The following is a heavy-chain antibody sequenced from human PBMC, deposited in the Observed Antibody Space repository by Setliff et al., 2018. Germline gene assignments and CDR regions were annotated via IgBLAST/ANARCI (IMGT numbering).Heavy chain of an antibody. Sequence: EASVKVSCKTSGYTFTNYGISWVRQAPGQGLEWMGCINPNSGDTTFAQKFQGRVTITRDTSNSTDYMDLSRLTSDDTAVYYCAREVLSTVVAWDYWGQGTLVTVSS. CDR3: AREVLSTVVAWDY. CDR1: GYTFTNYG. J-gene: IGHJ4*02. D-gene: IGHD4-17*01. V-gene: IGHV1-2*02. CDR2: INPNSGDT.